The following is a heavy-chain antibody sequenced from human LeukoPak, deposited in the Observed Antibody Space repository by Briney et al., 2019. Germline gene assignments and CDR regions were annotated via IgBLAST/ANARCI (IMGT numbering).Heavy chain of an antibody. CDR1: GFTFSNYE. J-gene: IGHJ4*02. CDR2: STSSGSII. Sequence: GGSLRLSCAASGFTFSNYEMIWVRQAPGQGLEWISYSTSSGSIIDYADSVKGRFTISRDNAKNSLYLQMSSLRAEDTAVYYCAGAPRHGLRYFDWFLPWDYWGQGTLVTVSS. V-gene: IGHV3-48*03. D-gene: IGHD3-9*01. CDR3: AGAPRHGLRYFDWFLPWDY.